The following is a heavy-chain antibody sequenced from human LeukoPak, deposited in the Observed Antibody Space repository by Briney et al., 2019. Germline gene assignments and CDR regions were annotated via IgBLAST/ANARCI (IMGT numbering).Heavy chain of an antibody. V-gene: IGHV3-64*04. CDR3: AREKQKYSSGWYCLDY. CDR1: GFTFSNHA. D-gene: IGHD6-19*01. CDR2: ISSNGGST. Sequence: GGSLRLSCSASGFTFSNHAMHWVRQAPGKGLGYVSGISSNGGSTYYTDSLKGRFTISRDNSKNTLYLQMNSLRAEDTAVYYCAREKQKYSSGWYCLDYWGQGTLVTVSS. J-gene: IGHJ4*02.